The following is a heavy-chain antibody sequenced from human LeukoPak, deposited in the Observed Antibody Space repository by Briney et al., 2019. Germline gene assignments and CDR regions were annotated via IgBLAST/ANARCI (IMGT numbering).Heavy chain of an antibody. CDR1: GGFFRGYY. CDR2: INHSGST. CDR3: ARDRGRKRDYYMDV. Sequence: SETLSLTCAVYGGFFRGYYWSWIRQPPGKGREGMVEINHSGSTNYKPSLKSRVTISVDTSKNQFSLKLSSVTAADTAVYYCARDRGRKRDYYMDVWGKGTTVTVSS. J-gene: IGHJ6*03. D-gene: IGHD6-25*01. V-gene: IGHV4-34*01.